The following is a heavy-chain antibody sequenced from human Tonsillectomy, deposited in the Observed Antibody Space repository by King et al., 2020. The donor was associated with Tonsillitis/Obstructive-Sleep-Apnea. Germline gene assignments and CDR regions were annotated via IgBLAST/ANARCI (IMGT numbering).Heavy chain of an antibody. CDR1: GYSFTSYW. Sequence: QLVESGAEVKKPGESLKISCKGSGYSFTSYWIGWVRQMPGKXLEWMGIIXPGDSDTRYSPSFXGQVTIXADKSISTAYLQWSSLKASDTAMYYCARHSGAGGFWFDPXGQGXLXTVSS. CDR2: IXPGDSDT. CDR3: ARHSGAGGFWFDP. J-gene: IGHJ5*02. V-gene: IGHV5-51*01. D-gene: IGHD3-10*01.